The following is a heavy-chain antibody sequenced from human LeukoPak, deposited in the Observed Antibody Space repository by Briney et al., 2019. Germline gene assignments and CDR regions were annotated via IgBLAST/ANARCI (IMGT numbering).Heavy chain of an antibody. J-gene: IGHJ5*02. CDR1: GDSVLSNSVT. D-gene: IGHD2-2*01. V-gene: IGHV6-1*01. CDR2: TYYRSTWYN. CDR3: ARRLTQYDCFDP. Sequence: SQTPSLTCAISGDSVLSNSVTWNWIRQSPSRGLEWLGRTYYRSTWYNDYAVSVRGRITVNPDTSKNQFSLHLNSVTPEDTAVYYCARRLTQYDCFDPWGQGILVTVSS.